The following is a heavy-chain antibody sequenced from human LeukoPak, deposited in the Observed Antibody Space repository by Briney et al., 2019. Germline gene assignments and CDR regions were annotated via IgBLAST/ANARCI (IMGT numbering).Heavy chain of an antibody. D-gene: IGHD5-12*01. CDR2: IYTSGST. CDR1: GGSISSYY. Sequence: SETLSLTCTVSGGSISSYYWSWIRQPPGKGLKWIGYIYTSGSTNYNPSLKSRVTISVDTSKNQFSLKLSSVTAADTAVYYCARHAWRDYYYYYMDVWGKGTTVTVSS. CDR3: ARHAWRDYYYYYMDV. V-gene: IGHV4-4*09. J-gene: IGHJ6*03.